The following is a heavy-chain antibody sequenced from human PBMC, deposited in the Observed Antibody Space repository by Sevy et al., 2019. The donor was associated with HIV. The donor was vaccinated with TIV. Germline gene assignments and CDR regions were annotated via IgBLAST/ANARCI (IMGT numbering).Heavy chain of an antibody. CDR1: GFTFIRYA. D-gene: IGHD3-16*02. J-gene: IGHJ4*02. CDR3: ARDKGESSSSFLGELSY. CDR2: ISSDGRNK. V-gene: IGHV3-30*04. Sequence: GGSLRLSCAASGFTFIRYAMNWVRQAPGKGLEWVAVISSDGRNKYNADSVKGRFTISRDNSKNTLYLQMNSLRSEDTAVYYCARDKGESSSSFLGELSYWGQGTLVTVSS.